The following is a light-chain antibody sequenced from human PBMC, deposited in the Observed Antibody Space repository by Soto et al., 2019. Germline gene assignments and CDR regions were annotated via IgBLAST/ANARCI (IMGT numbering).Light chain of an antibody. CDR1: QRISNN. J-gene: IGKJ2*01. Sequence: VMTKSQATLPVSPGERATLSCRVIQRISNNLAWYQHIPGQAPRLLLYDASTMSTRVPARLSGSGSGTEFTLTISSLQSEDCAVYYCQQCTNWPPYTFGQGNQLESK. CDR2: DAS. CDR3: QQCTNWPPYT. V-gene: IGKV3-15*01.